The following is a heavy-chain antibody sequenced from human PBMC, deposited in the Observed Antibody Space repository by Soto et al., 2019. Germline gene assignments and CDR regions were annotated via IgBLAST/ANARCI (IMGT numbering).Heavy chain of an antibody. V-gene: IGHV5-10-1*01. J-gene: IGHJ6*02. D-gene: IGHD1-26*01. Sequence: GESLKIACKGSGYSFTSYWISWVRQMPGKGLERMGRIDPSDSYTNYSPSFQGHVTISADKSISTAYLQWSSLKASDTAMYYCARLGKLVGATTRTSYYYYYGMDVWGQGTTVTDSS. CDR2: IDPSDSYT. CDR1: GYSFTSYW. CDR3: ARLGKLVGATTRTSYYYYYGMDV.